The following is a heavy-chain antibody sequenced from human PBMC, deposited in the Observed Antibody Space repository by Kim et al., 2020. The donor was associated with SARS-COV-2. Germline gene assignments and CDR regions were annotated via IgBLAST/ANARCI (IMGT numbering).Heavy chain of an antibody. CDR1: GFTFSSYW. D-gene: IGHD3-10*01. J-gene: IGHJ6*02. CDR2: INSDGSST. CDR3: ARDFRIQGLADITMVRGVNLGYGMDV. V-gene: IGHV3-74*01. Sequence: GGSLRLSCAASGFTFSSYWMHWVRQAPGKGLVWVSRINSDGSSTSYADSVKGRFTISRDNAKNTLYLQMNSLRAEDTAVYYCARDFRIQGLADITMVRGVNLGYGMDVWGQGTTVTVSS.